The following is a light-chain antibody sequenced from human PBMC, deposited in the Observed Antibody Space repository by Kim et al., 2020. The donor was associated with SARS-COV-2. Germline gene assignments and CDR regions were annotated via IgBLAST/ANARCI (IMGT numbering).Light chain of an antibody. CDR3: TSYTRSDTWV. CDR1: SSDVGAYNL. V-gene: IGLV2-14*03. Sequence: GQSVPISGTGTSSDVGAYNLVSWYQQHPGKAPKFMIHDVSQRPSGVSNRFSGSKSGNTASLTISGLQAEDEADYYCTSYTRSDTWVFGGGTKVTVL. CDR2: DVS. J-gene: IGLJ3*02.